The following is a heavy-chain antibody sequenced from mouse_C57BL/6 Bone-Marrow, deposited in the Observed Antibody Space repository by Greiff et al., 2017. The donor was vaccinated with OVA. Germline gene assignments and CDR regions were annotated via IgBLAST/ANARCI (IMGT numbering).Heavy chain of an antibody. CDR2: ISSGSSTI. D-gene: IGHD2-14*01. J-gene: IGHJ2*01. CDR3: ARKVGTRGFYYDY. CDR1: GFTFSDYG. Sequence: EVKVVESGGGLVKPGGSLKLSCAASGFTFSDYGMHWVRQAPEKGLEWVAYISSGSSTIYYADTVKGRYTISRENAKNTQFLQMTSLRTEDTAVCYCARKVGTRGFYYDYWGQGTTLAVS. V-gene: IGHV5-17*01.